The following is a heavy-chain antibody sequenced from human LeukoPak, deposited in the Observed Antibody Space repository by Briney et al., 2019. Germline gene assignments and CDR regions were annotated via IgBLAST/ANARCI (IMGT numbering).Heavy chain of an antibody. CDR1: GGSISSSSYY. CDR2: IYYSGST. J-gene: IGHJ3*02. V-gene: IGHV4-39*01. CDR3: ARLSIAVAGTRAFDI. D-gene: IGHD6-19*01. Sequence: SETLSLTCTVSGGSISSSSYYWGWVRQPPGKGLEWIGSIYYSGSTYHNPSLKSRVTISVDTSKNQFSLKLSSVTAADTAVYYCARLSIAVAGTRAFDIWGQGTMVTVSS.